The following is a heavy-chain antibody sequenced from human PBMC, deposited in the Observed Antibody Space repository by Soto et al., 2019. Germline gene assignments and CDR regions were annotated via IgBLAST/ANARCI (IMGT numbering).Heavy chain of an antibody. CDR1: GFIFRSYW. J-gene: IGHJ4*02. CDR2: INQDGSEK. V-gene: IGHV3-7*01. D-gene: IGHD2-15*01. CDR3: ARDGVAAGLYLDN. Sequence: GGSLRLSCAASGFIFRSYWMIWVRQAPGKGLEWVANINQDGSEKYYVDSVRGRFIISRDNAENSLYLQMNSLRAEDTALYYCARDGVAAGLYLDNWGQGILVTVSS.